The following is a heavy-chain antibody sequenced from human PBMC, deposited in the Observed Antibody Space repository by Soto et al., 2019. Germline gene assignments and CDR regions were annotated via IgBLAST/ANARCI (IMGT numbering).Heavy chain of an antibody. Sequence: QVQLQESGPGLVKPSDTLSLTCAVSGYSISSSNWWGWIRQPPGKGLEWVGYIYYSGTTYYNPSLRSRVTMSVDTSKNQFSLKLTSVTAVDTAVYYCARREIQGPIDYWGQGTLVTVSS. D-gene: IGHD1-26*01. V-gene: IGHV4-28*01. CDR1: GYSISSSNW. CDR3: ARREIQGPIDY. J-gene: IGHJ4*02. CDR2: IYYSGTT.